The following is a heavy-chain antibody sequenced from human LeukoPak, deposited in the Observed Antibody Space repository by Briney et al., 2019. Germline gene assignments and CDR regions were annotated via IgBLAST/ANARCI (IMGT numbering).Heavy chain of an antibody. J-gene: IGHJ4*01. CDR3: ARNTPTYSTPEN. V-gene: IGHV3-48*01. CDR2: ISGSSDTI. Sequence: GGSLRLSCAASGFTFSSYSMNWVRQAPGKGLEWVSYISGSSDTIYYAASVKGRFTISRDNAKNSLYLHMNSLRAEDTAMYYCARNTPTYSTPENWGHGTLVTVSS. CDR1: GFTFSSYS. D-gene: IGHD5-18*01.